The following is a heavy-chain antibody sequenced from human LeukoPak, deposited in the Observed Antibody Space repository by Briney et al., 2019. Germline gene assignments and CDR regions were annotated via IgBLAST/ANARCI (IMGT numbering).Heavy chain of an antibody. CDR3: FRDDGPGT. V-gene: IGHV3-7*01. J-gene: IGHJ5*02. D-gene: IGHD3-10*01. CDR2: IKEDGSEA. Sequence: GGSLRLSCAASGFTFSTYWMSWVRQAPGKGPGWVANIKEDGSEAYYMDSVRGRFTISRDNAETSLHLQMDSLRAEDTAVYYCFRDDGPGTWGQGTLVTVSS. CDR1: GFTFSTYW.